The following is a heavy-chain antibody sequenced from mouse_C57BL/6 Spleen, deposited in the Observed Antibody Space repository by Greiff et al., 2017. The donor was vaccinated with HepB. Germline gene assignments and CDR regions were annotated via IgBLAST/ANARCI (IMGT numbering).Heavy chain of an antibody. Sequence: EVKLEESGEGLVKPGGSLKLSCAASGFTFSSYAMSWVRQTPEKRLEWVAYISSGGDYIYYADTVKGRFTISRDNARNTLYLQMSSLKSEDTAMYYCTGGEVTTRAMEYWGKGTSVTVAS. D-gene: IGHD2-2*01. CDR3: TGGEVTTRAMEY. V-gene: IGHV5-9-1*02. CDR1: GFTFSSYA. CDR2: ISSGGDYI. J-gene: IGHJ4*01.